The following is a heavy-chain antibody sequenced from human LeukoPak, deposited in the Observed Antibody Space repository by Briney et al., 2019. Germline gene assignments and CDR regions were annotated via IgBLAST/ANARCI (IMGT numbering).Heavy chain of an antibody. J-gene: IGHJ4*02. V-gene: IGHV3-43D*03. D-gene: IGHD6-19*01. CDR1: GFTFDDYA. Sequence: GGSLRLSCEASGFTFDDYAMHWVRQTPEKGLGWLGLITWDGFSTYYADSVRGRFTISRDNSKNSLYLQMNSLSTDDTALYYCAKDYGYSNDWYLIDYWGQGTLVTVSS. CDR3: AKDYGYSNDWYLIDY. CDR2: ITWDGFST.